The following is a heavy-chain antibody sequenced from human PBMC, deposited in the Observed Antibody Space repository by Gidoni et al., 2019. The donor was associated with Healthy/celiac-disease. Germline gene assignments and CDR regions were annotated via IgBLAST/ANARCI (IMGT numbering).Heavy chain of an antibody. Sequence: QVQLVRSGAEVKKPGSPVKVSCRASGGTFSSSATSWVRQAPGQGREWMGGIIPILGTANYAQKFQGRVTITADESTSTDYMELSSLRSEDTAVYYCARGAPYCGGDCYPYAFDIWGQGTMVTVSS. CDR3: ARGAPYCGGDCYPYAFDI. V-gene: IGHV1-69*01. CDR2: IIPILGTA. J-gene: IGHJ3*02. CDR1: GGTFSSSA. D-gene: IGHD2-21*02.